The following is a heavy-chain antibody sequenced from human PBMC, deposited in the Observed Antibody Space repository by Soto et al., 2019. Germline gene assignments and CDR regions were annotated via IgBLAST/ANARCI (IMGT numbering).Heavy chain of an antibody. J-gene: IGHJ3*02. D-gene: IGHD3-10*01. V-gene: IGHV5-51*01. CDR3: ARRLPDYYGSGSYPI. CDR1: GYSFANYW. CDR2: IYPGDSDT. Sequence: GESLKISCKGSGYSFANYWIGWVRQMPGKGLEWMGIIYPGDSDTRYSPSFQGQVTISADKSISTAYLKWSSLKASDTAMYYCARRLPDYYGSGSYPIWGQGTMVTVSS.